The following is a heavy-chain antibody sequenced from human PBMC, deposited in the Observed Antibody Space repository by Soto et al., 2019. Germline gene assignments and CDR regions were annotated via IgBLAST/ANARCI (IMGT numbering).Heavy chain of an antibody. CDR3: AKDAQYSRYSYYYYGMDV. D-gene: IGHD5-12*01. V-gene: IGHV3-30*18. CDR2: ISYDGSNK. J-gene: IGHJ6*02. Sequence: GGSLRLSCAASGFTFSSYGMHWVRQAPGKGLEWVAVISYDGSNKYYADSVKGRFTISRDNSKNTLYLQMNSLRAEDTAVYYCAKDAQYSRYSYYYYGMDVWGQGTTVTVSS. CDR1: GFTFSSYG.